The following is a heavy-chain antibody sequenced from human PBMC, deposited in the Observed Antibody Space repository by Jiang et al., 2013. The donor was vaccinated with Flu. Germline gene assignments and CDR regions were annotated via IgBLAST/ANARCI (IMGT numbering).Heavy chain of an antibody. V-gene: IGHV1-69*04. CDR3: ARRMATSLDAFDI. CDR2: IIPILGIA. J-gene: IGHJ3*02. Sequence: SGAEVKKPGSSVKVSCKASGGTFSSYAISWVRQAPGQGLEWMGRIIPILGIANYAQKFQGRVTITADKSTSTAYMELSSLRSEDTAVYYCARRMATSLDAFDIWGQGTMVTVSS. D-gene: IGHD5-24*01. CDR1: GGTFSSYA.